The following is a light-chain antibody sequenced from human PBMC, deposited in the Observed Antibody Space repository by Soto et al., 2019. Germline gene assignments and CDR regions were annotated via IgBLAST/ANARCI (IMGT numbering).Light chain of an antibody. CDR2: GDD. J-gene: IGLJ1*01. CDR1: ISNIGGNS. Sequence: QSVLDHPPSGCEAPGQRFTIACSGSISNIGGNSVSWYQQLPGTAPKLLIYGDDKRPSGIPDRFCGSKSGTSATLGITGFQTGDEADYYCGSCDSSLIAYVFGTGTKVTVL. CDR3: GSCDSSLIAYV. V-gene: IGLV1-51*01.